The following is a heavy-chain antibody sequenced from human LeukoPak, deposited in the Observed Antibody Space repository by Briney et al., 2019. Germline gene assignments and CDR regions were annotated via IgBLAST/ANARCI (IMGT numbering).Heavy chain of an antibody. CDR2: INHSGST. CDR3: ARSSVIAVVRGFDAFDI. D-gene: IGHD3-22*01. CDR1: GGSFSGYY. V-gene: IGHV4-34*01. J-gene: IGHJ3*02. Sequence: PSETLSLTCAVYGGSFSGYYWSWIRQPPGKGLEWIGEINHSGSTNYNPSLKSRVTISVDTSKNQFSLKLSSVTAADTAVYYCARSSVIAVVRGFDAFDIWGQGTMVTVSS.